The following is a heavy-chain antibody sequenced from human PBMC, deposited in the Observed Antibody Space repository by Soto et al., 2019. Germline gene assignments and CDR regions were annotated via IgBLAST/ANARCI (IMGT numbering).Heavy chain of an antibody. D-gene: IGHD1-26*01. CDR3: AREYSGSYQFDY. J-gene: IGHJ4*02. CDR2: IYYSGST. V-gene: IGHV4-31*03. Sequence: SETLSLTCTVSGGSISSGGYYWSWIRQHPGKGLEWIGYIYYSGSTYYNPSLKSRVTISVDTSKNQFSLKLSSVTAADTAVYYCAREYSGSYQFDYWGQGTLVTVSS. CDR1: GGSISSGGYY.